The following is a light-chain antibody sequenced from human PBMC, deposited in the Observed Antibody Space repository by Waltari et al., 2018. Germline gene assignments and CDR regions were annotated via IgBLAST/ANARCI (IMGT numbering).Light chain of an antibody. V-gene: IGKV1-8*01. CDR2: AVS. CDR3: QQYYAFPRT. J-gene: IGKJ1*01. CDR1: QDIRTY. Sequence: AIRVTQSPSSLSASTGDRVTITCRASQDIRTYLGWYQQKPGKAPKLLLYAVSILQSGVPSRFSGSGSGTDFALHIQNLQSEDFATYYCQQYYAFPRTFGQGTRVEIK.